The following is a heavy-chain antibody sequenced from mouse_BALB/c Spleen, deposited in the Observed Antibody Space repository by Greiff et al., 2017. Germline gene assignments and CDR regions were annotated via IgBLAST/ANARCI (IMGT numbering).Heavy chain of an antibody. CDR1: GYTFTSYT. V-gene: IGHV1-4*02. CDR2: INPSSGYT. CDR3: ARSDTTAYFDY. J-gene: IGHJ2*01. D-gene: IGHD1-2*01. Sequence: QVQLQQSAAELARPGASVKMSCKASGYTFTSYTMHWVKQRPGQGLEWIGYINPSSGYTEYNQKFKDKTTLTADKSSSTAYMQLSSLTSEDSAVYYCARSDTTAYFDYWGQGTTLTVSS.